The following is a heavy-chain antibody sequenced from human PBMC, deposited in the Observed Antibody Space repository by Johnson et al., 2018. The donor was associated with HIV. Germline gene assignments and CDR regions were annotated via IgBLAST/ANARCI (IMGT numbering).Heavy chain of an antibody. D-gene: IGHD1-26*01. Sequence: QVQLVESGGGVVQPGRSLRVSCAASGFTFSTYAMHWVRQAPGKGLEWVAVISNDGSNKYYADSVKGRFTISRDNSKNTLYLQMNSLRAEDTAVYYCTTGEQGSAAFDIWGQGTMVTVSS. V-gene: IGHV3-30*04. CDR2: ISNDGSNK. J-gene: IGHJ3*02. CDR1: GFTFSTYA. CDR3: TTGEQGSAAFDI.